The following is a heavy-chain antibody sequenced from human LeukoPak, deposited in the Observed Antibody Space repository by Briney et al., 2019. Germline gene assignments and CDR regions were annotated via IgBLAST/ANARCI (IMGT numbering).Heavy chain of an antibody. J-gene: IGHJ4*02. V-gene: IGHV3-48*03. D-gene: IGHD2-2*01. CDR2: ISTSGSTK. CDR1: GFTFSSFE. Sequence: GGSLRLSCAASGFTFSSFEMNWVRQAPGRGLEWLSHISTSGSTKYYANSVKGRFTISRDNAKNSLYLQMNSLRAEDTAVYYCARVPDCSSTSCYYFDYWGQGTLVTVSS. CDR3: ARVPDCSSTSCYYFDY.